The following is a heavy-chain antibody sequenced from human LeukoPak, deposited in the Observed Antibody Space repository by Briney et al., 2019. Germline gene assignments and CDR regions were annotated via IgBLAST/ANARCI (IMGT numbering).Heavy chain of an antibody. J-gene: IGHJ4*02. V-gene: IGHV3-30*18. CDR2: ISYDGSNK. Sequence: PGGSLRLSCAASGFTFSSYAMSWVRQAPGKGLEWVAVISYDGSNKYYADSVKGRFTISRDNSKNTLYLQMNSLRAEDTAVYYCAKDPQRWLQLTTFDYWGQGTLVTVSS. CDR1: GFTFSSYA. CDR3: AKDPQRWLQLTTFDY. D-gene: IGHD5-24*01.